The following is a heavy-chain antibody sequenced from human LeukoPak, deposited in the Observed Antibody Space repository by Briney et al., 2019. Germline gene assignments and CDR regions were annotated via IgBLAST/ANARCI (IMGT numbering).Heavy chain of an antibody. V-gene: IGHV4-61*02. CDR1: GGSISSSNYY. Sequence: SETLSLTCTVSGGSISSSNYYWSWIRQPAGKGLEWIGRIYTSGSTNYNPSLKSRFTISVDTSKNQFSLKLSSVTAADTAVYYCARGLFDYGSGSYRRPFDYWGQGTLVAVSS. CDR3: ARGLFDYGSGSYRRPFDY. CDR2: IYTSGST. D-gene: IGHD3-10*01. J-gene: IGHJ4*02.